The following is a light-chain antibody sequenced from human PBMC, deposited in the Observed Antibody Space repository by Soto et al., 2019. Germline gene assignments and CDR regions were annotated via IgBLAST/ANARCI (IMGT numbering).Light chain of an antibody. V-gene: IGLV2-11*01. CDR1: SSDVGGYNY. CDR3: CSYAGSPYV. CDR2: VVS. Sequence: QSALTQPRSVSGSPGQSVTISCTGTSSDVGGYNYVSWYQQYPGKAPKLMIYVVSKRPSRVPDRFSGSKSGNTASLTISGVQAEDEADYYCCSYAGSPYVFGTGTKVTVL. J-gene: IGLJ1*01.